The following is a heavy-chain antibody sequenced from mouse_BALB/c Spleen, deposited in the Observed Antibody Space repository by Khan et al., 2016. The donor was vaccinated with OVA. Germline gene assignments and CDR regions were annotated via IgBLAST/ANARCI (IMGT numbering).Heavy chain of an antibody. CDR2: ILPGRGNS. V-gene: IGHV1-9*01. J-gene: IGHJ4*01. Sequence: QVQLQQSGAELMKPGASVKISCKSTGYTFSNYWIEWVKQRPGHGLEWIGEILPGRGNSNYNEKFKGKATFTADTSSNIAYMQLNSLTSEDSAVYYCAIGAGTTYGVDYWGQGTSVTVSS. CDR1: GYTFSNYW. CDR3: AIGAGTTYGVDY. D-gene: IGHD4-1*01.